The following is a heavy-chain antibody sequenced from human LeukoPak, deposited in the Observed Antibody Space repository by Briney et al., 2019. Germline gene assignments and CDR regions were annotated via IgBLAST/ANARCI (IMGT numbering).Heavy chain of an antibody. D-gene: IGHD6-13*01. CDR1: GYSISSGYY. V-gene: IGHV4-38-2*01. CDR2: IYHSGST. CDR3: ARHPGIAAAVYNWFDP. J-gene: IGHJ5*02. Sequence: SETLSLTCVVSGYSISSGYYWGWIRQPPGKGLEWIGSIYHSGSTYYNPSLKSRVTISVDTSKNQFSLKLSSVTAADTAAYYCARHPGIAAAVYNWFDPWGQGTLVTVSS.